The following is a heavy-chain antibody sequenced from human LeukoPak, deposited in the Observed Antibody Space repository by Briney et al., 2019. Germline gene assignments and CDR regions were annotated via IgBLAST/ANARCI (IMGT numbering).Heavy chain of an antibody. CDR2: ISGSGGST. D-gene: IGHD3-10*01. J-gene: IGHJ6*03. CDR1: GFTFSSYA. V-gene: IGHV3-23*01. Sequence: GGSLRLSCAASGFTFSSYAMGWVRQAPGKGLEWVSAISGSGGSTYYADSVKGRFTISRDNSKNTLYLQMNSLRAEDTAVYYCAKDSSGGSGPVCCYMDVWGKGTTVTVSS. CDR3: AKDSSGGSGPVCCYMDV.